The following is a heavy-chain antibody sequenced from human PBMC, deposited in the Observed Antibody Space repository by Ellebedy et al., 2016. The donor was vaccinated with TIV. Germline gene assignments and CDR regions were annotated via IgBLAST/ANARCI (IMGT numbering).Heavy chain of an antibody. CDR3: VRHCSGGSCPFDY. D-gene: IGHD2-15*01. J-gene: IGHJ4*02. CDR2: IYPADSDT. CDR1: GYDFGTYW. Sequence: GESLKISCQVSGYDFGTYWIAWVRQTPGKGLEQLGTIYPADSDTRYIPSFQGQVTISDDKSINVAYLQWSSLKAADTALYYCVRHCSGGSCPFDYWGQGTRVTVSS. V-gene: IGHV5-51*01.